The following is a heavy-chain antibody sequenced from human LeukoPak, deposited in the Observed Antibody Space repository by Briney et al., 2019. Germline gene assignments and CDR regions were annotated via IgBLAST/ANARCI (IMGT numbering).Heavy chain of an antibody. V-gene: IGHV3-66*01. CDR2: IYSGGST. Sequence: GGSLRHSCAASGFTVSSNYMSWVRQAPGKGLEWVSVIYSGGSTYYADSVKGRFTISRDNSKNTLYLQMNSLRAEDTAVYYCARTYDSGLFPYWGQGTLVTVSS. CDR1: GFTVSSNY. J-gene: IGHJ4*02. D-gene: IGHD3-10*01. CDR3: ARTYDSGLFPY.